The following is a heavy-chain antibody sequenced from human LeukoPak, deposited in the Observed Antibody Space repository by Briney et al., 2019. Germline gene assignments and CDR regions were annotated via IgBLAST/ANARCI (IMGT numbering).Heavy chain of an antibody. CDR1: GFTFSSYA. J-gene: IGHJ4*02. V-gene: IGHV3-23*01. CDR2: ISGSGGST. Sequence: GGSLRLSCAASGFTFSSYAMSWVRQAPGKGLEWVSAISGSGGSTYYADSAKGRFTISRDNSKNTLYLQMNSLRAEDTAVYYCAKLTRPLVVVVAATLGNYFDYWGQGTLVTVSS. CDR3: AKLTRPLVVVVAATLGNYFDY. D-gene: IGHD2-15*01.